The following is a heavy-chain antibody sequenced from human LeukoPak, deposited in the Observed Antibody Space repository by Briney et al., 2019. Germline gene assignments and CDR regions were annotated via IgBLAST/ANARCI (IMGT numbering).Heavy chain of an antibody. J-gene: IGHJ4*02. V-gene: IGHV3-15*01. CDR2: IKSKTDGGTT. Sequence: NPGGSLRLSCAASGFTFSNAWMSWVRQAPGKGLEWVGRIKSKTDGGTTDYAAPVKGRFTISRDDSKNTLYLQMNSLKTEDTAVYYCTTRRYGDYPYYFDYWGQGTLVTVSS. D-gene: IGHD4-17*01. CDR3: TTRRYGDYPYYFDY. CDR1: GFTFSNAW.